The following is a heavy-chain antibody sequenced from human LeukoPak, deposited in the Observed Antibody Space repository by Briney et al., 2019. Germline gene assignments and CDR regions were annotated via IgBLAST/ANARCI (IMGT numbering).Heavy chain of an antibody. CDR2: INPSGGST. J-gene: IGHJ4*02. V-gene: IGHV1-46*01. CDR1: GYTFTSSH. CDR3: ARGGDDILTGNYPPPDY. D-gene: IGHD3-9*01. Sequence: ASVKVSCKASGYTFTSSHMHWVRQAPGQGLEWMGRINPSGGSTSYAQKFQGRVTMTRDTSTSTAYMELRSLRSDDTAVYYCARGGDDILTGNYPPPDYWGQGTLVTVSS.